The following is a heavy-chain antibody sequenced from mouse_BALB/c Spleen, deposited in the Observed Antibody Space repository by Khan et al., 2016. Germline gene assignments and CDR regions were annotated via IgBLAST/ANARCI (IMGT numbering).Heavy chain of an antibody. D-gene: IGHD4-1*01. CDR2: IDPANGNT. CDR3: ARGGNWDAYFDY. J-gene: IGHJ2*01. V-gene: IGHV14-3*02. Sequence: VQLQQPGAELVKPGASVKLSCTASGFNIKDTYMHWVKQRPEQGLEWIGRIDPANGNTKYDPKFQGKATITADTSSNTAYLQLSSLTSEDTAVYYCARGGNWDAYFDYWGQGTTLTVSS. CDR1: GFNIKDTY.